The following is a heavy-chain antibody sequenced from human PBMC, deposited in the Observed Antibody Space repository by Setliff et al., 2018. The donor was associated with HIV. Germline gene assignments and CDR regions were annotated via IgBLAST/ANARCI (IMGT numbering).Heavy chain of an antibody. V-gene: IGHV4-4*02. CDR2: IHHSGST. D-gene: IGHD3-22*01. CDR3: ASRVYYYDSNNFLREEGFDP. CDR1: GGSISSSNW. J-gene: IGHJ5*02. Sequence: SETLSLTCAVSGGSISSSNWWSWVRQTPGKGLEWIGEIHHSGSTNYNPSLESRVTISIDKSKNQFSLKLKSLTAADTAVYYCASRVYYYDSNNFLREEGFDPWGQGTLVTVSS.